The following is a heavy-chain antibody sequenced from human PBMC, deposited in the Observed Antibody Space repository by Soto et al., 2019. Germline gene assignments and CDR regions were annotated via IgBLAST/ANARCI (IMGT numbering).Heavy chain of an antibody. Sequence: GGSLRLSCAAAGFTFNRYWMHWVRQAPGKGLVWVSRIDSDGSNTRYADSVKGRFTISRDTARNTLYLQMNSLRAEETDVSYCVRDRSTSGWYSWFDPWGQGTLVTVSS. CDR2: IDSDGSNT. V-gene: IGHV3-74*01. CDR3: VRDRSTSGWYSWFDP. D-gene: IGHD6-19*01. J-gene: IGHJ5*02. CDR1: GFTFNRYW.